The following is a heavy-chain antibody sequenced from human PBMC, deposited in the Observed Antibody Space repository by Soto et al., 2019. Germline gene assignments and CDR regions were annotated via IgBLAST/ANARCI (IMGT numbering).Heavy chain of an antibody. CDR1: GFTFSSYA. D-gene: IGHD6-13*01. V-gene: IGHV3-30-3*01. CDR2: ISYDGSNK. Sequence: QVQLVESGGGVVQPGRSLRLSCAASGFTFSSYAMHWVRQAPGKGLEWVAVISYDGSNKYYADSVKGRFTISRDNSKNTLYLQMNRLRAEDTAGYYCARPRGSSSWWNWFDPWGQGTLVTVSS. CDR3: ARPRGSSSWWNWFDP. J-gene: IGHJ5*02.